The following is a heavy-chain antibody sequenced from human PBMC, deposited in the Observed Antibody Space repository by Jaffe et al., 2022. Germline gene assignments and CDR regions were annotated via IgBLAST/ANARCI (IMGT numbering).Heavy chain of an antibody. J-gene: IGHJ4*02. Sequence: QLQLQESGPGLVKPSETLSLTCTVSGGSISSSSYYWGWIRQPPGKGLEWIGSIYYSGSTYYNPSLKSRVTISVDTSKNQFSLKLSSVTAADTAVYYCASHLSSSWWGRTLDYWGQGTLVTVSS. CDR1: GGSISSSSYY. D-gene: IGHD6-13*01. CDR2: IYYSGST. V-gene: IGHV4-39*01. CDR3: ASHLSSSWWGRTLDY.